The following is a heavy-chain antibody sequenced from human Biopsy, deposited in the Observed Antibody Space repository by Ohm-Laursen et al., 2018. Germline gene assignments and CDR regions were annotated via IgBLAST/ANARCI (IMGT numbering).Heavy chain of an antibody. CDR3: AIDGNDFLTDYLKIDQ. Sequence: ASVKVSCKASGYTFTGYYLHWVRQAPGQGLEWMGWINPNSGGTHYLEKFRGRVTMTRDTSISTAYMEVSSLRSDDTAVYYCAIDGNDFLTDYLKIDQWGQGTLVTVSS. D-gene: IGHD3-9*01. J-gene: IGHJ4*02. V-gene: IGHV1-2*02. CDR1: GYTFTGYY. CDR2: INPNSGGT.